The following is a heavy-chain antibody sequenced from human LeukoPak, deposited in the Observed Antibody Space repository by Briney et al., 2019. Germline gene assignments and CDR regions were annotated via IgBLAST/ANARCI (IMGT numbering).Heavy chain of an antibody. Sequence: SETLSLTCTVSGGSISSSSYYWGWIRQPPGKGLEWIGSIYYSGSTYYNPSLKSRVTISVDTSKNQFSLRLSSVTASDTALYYCARHASEMGIDYWGQGTLVTVSS. CDR2: IYYSGST. D-gene: IGHD5-24*01. J-gene: IGHJ4*02. CDR3: ARHASEMGIDY. CDR1: GGSISSSSYY. V-gene: IGHV4-39*01.